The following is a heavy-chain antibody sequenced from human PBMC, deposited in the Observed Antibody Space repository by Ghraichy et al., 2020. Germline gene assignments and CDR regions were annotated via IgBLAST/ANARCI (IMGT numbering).Heavy chain of an antibody. CDR3: ARRRKSSSWYSEYFDY. CDR1: GGSISSSSYY. Sequence: SETLSLTCTVSGGSISSSSYYWGWIRQPPGKGLEWIGSIYYSGSTYYNPSLKSRVTISVDTSKNQFSLKLSSVTAADTAVYYCARRRKSSSWYSEYFDYWGQGTLVTVSS. J-gene: IGHJ4*02. D-gene: IGHD6-13*01. CDR2: IYYSGST. V-gene: IGHV4-39*01.